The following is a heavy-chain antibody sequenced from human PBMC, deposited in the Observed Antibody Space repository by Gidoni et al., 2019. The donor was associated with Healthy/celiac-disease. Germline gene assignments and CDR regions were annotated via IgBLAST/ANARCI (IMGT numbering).Heavy chain of an antibody. J-gene: IGHJ4*02. D-gene: IGHD3-10*01. CDR2: FHAGNGNT. CDR3: ARETYYGSGSFGY. CDR1: GYTFTSYA. V-gene: IGHV1-3*01. Sequence: QLQLVQSGAAVKKPGASVKVSCQASGYTFTSYAMHWGRQAPGQRLEWMGWFHAGNGNTKYSQKFQGRVTITSDTSASTAYMGLSSLRSEDTAVYYCARETYYGSGSFGYWGQGTLVTVSS.